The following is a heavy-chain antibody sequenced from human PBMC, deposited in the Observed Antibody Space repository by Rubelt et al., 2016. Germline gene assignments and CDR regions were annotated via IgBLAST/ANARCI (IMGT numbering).Heavy chain of an antibody. Sequence: QVQLVQSGAEVKKPGASVKVSCKASGYTFTSYGISWVRQAPGQGLEWMGWISAYNGNTNYAQKLQGRVTMTTDTSTSTAYMALRSLRSDDTAVYYCARAQRIRLLMVYAPTFDYWGQGTLVTVSS. D-gene: IGHD2-8*01. CDR3: ARAQRIRLLMVYAPTFDY. CDR1: GYTFTSYG. V-gene: IGHV1-18*01. J-gene: IGHJ4*02. CDR2: ISAYNGNT.